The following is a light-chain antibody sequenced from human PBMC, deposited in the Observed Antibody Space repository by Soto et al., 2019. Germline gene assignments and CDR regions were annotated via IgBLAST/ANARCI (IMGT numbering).Light chain of an antibody. CDR3: QQRSNSPPSA. Sequence: EIQMTQSPATLSASLGDRVTITCQASQNISNYLDWYQQKPGKAPKLLIYDASNMETGVPARFSGSGSGTDFTLTISSLEPEDFAVYYCQQRSNSPPSAFGQGTRLEIK. CDR2: DAS. J-gene: IGKJ5*01. V-gene: IGKV1-33*01. CDR1: QNISNY.